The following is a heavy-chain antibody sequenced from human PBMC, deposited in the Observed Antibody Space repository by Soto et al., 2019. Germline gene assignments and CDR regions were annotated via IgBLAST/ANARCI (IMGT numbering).Heavy chain of an antibody. J-gene: IGHJ4*02. CDR3: ARQYSSGWQYYFDY. Sequence: PSETLSLTXTVSGGSINSSSYYWGWIRQPPGKGLEWIGSIYYSGSTYYNPSLKSRVTISVDTSKNQFSLKLSSVTAADTAVYYCARQYSSGWQYYFDYWGQGTLVTVSS. CDR1: GGSINSSSYY. D-gene: IGHD6-19*01. CDR2: IYYSGST. V-gene: IGHV4-39*01.